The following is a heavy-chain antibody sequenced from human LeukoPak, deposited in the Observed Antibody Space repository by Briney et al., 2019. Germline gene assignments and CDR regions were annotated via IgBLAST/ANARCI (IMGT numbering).Heavy chain of an antibody. D-gene: IGHD2-15*01. Sequence: GGSLRLSCAASGFTFSSYWMSWVRQAPGKGLEWVADIKQDGSEKYYVDSVKGRFTISRQNAKNSLFLQMNSLRAEDKAVYYCARHRSGGSQDDAFDIWGQGTMVTVSS. V-gene: IGHV3-7*01. CDR2: IKQDGSEK. J-gene: IGHJ3*02. CDR1: GFTFSSYW. CDR3: ARHRSGGSQDDAFDI.